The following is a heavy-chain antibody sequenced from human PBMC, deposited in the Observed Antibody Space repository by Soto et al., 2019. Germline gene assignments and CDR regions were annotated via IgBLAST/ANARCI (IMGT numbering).Heavy chain of an antibody. CDR2: IYGNSKRI. CDR3: RKGSARGGLDY. J-gene: IGHJ4*02. V-gene: IGHV3-9*01. Sequence: EVQLVESGGGLVQPGTSLRLSCVASGSTFDDYAMHWIRQAPGKGPEWVSGIYGNSKRIDYAESVKCPFTTSRDKAKRSLYLQMNDHRAEDTALYYCRKGSARGGLDYWGQGTLVTVSS. D-gene: IGHD3-16*01. CDR1: GSTFDDYA.